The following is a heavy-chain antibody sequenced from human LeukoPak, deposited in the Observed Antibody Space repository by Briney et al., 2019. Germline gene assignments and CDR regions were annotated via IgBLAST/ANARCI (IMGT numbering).Heavy chain of an antibody. Sequence: PSETLSLTCTVSGVSISSGGYYWSWLRQHPGKGLEWIGYIYYSGSTYYNPYLKSRVTISVDTSKNQFSLKLSSVTAADTAVYYCARDYLSYYNSSGYAFDIWGQGTMVTVSS. D-gene: IGHD3-22*01. J-gene: IGHJ3*02. CDR2: IYYSGST. CDR3: ARDYLSYYNSSGYAFDI. CDR1: GVSISSGGYY. V-gene: IGHV4-31*03.